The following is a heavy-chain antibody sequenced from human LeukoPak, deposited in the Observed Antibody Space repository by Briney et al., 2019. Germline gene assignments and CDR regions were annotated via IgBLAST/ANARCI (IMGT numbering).Heavy chain of an antibody. J-gene: IGHJ4*02. CDR3: ATPQYNWNQWGGFDY. Sequence: GGSLRLSCAASGFTFNSYAMSWVRQAPGKGLEWVSVIYSGGSTYYADSVKGRFTISRDNSKNTLYLQMNSLRAEDTAVYYCATPQYNWNQWGGFDYWGQGTLVTVSS. CDR1: GFTFNSYA. D-gene: IGHD1-20*01. V-gene: IGHV3-53*01. CDR2: IYSGGST.